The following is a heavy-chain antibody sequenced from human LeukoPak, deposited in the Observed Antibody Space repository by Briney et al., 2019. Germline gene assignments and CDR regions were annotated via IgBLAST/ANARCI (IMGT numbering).Heavy chain of an antibody. Sequence: PTGGSLRLSCAASGFTFSNAWMSWVRQAPGKGLEWVSVIYGGGSTYYADSVKGRFTISRDNSKNTLYLQMNSLRAEDTAVYYCARGIYGYNLGYWGQGTLVTVSS. V-gene: IGHV3-53*01. CDR3: ARGIYGYNLGY. CDR2: IYGGGST. D-gene: IGHD5-24*01. CDR1: GFTFSNAW. J-gene: IGHJ4*02.